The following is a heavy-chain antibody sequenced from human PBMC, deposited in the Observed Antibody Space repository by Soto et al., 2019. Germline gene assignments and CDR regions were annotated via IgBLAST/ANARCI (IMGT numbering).Heavy chain of an antibody. D-gene: IGHD3-10*01. CDR2: VTGSGTT. V-gene: IGHV3-23*01. Sequence: GSLRLSCAASGFTFSNYAMNWVRQAPGKGLEWISAVTGSGTTYYADSVKGRFTNSRDNSRNTAYLQMNSLRAEDTAIYYCANRALAPWGQGTLVTVSS. CDR3: ANRALAP. J-gene: IGHJ5*02. CDR1: GFTFSNYA.